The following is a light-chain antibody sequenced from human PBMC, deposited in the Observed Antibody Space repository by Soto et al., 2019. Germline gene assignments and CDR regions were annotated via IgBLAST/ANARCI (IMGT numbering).Light chain of an antibody. CDR2: DAS. J-gene: IGKJ4*01. CDR3: EQFYSYPLA. V-gene: IGKV1-13*02. CDR1: QAINTA. Sequence: AIQLTQSPSSLSASVGDRVTVTCRASQAINTALAWYQQKPGIPPKLLIFDASSLADGVPSRFSGSGSGTDFTLTIISLQPEDFATYSCEQFYSYPLAFGGGTKVHIK.